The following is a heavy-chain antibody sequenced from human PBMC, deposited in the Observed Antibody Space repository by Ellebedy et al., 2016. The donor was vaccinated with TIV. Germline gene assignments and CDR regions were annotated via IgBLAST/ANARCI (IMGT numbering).Heavy chain of an antibody. D-gene: IGHD4-17*01. CDR3: ARAINGDTPDY. CDR2: ISSSSSTI. V-gene: IGHV3-48*04. CDR1: GFTFSSYA. J-gene: IGHJ4*02. Sequence: GESLKISXAASGFTFSSYAMHWVRQAPGKGLEWVSYISSSSSTIYYADSVKGRFTISRDNAKNSLYLQMNSLRAEDTAVYYCARAINGDTPDYWGQGTLVTVSS.